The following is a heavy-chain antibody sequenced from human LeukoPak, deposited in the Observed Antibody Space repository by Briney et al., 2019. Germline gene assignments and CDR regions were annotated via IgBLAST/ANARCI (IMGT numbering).Heavy chain of an antibody. Sequence: SQTLSLTCTVSGGSISSGGYYWSWIRQHPGKGLEWIGEVHLDGRTNYNPSLKSRLIMSVDLPENHISLKLTSVTAADTAVYYCAREGGFYRPLDYSGQGTLVTVSS. V-gene: IGHV4-31*03. J-gene: IGHJ4*02. CDR2: VHLDGRT. D-gene: IGHD3-3*01. CDR3: AREGGFYRPLDY. CDR1: GGSISSGGYY.